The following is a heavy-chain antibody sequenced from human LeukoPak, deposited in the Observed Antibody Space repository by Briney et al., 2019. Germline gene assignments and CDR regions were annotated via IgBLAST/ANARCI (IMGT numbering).Heavy chain of an antibody. CDR1: GGSISSYY. J-gene: IGHJ4*02. V-gene: IGHV4-4*07. D-gene: IGHD3-22*01. Sequence: SETLSLTCTVSGGSISSYYWSWIRQPAGKGLEWIGRIYTSGSTNYNPSLKSRVTMSVDTSKNQFSLELSSVAAADTAVYYCAREEEDYYDSSGYYGDWGQGTLVTVSS. CDR2: IYTSGST. CDR3: AREEEDYYDSSGYYGD.